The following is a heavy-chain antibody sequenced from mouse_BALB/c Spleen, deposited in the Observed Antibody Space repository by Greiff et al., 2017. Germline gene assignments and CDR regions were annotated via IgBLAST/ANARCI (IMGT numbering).Heavy chain of an antibody. CDR3: ARVDWYFDV. V-gene: IGHV1S12*01. CDR2: IYPGGGYT. CDR1: GYTFTSYY. J-gene: IGHJ1*01. Sequence: QVQLQQSGAELVKPGASVKLSCKASGYTFTSYYMYWVKQRPGQGLEWIGDIYPGGGYTNYNEKFKGKATLTADTSSSTAYMQLSSLTSEDSAVYFCARVDWYFDVWGAGTTVTVSS.